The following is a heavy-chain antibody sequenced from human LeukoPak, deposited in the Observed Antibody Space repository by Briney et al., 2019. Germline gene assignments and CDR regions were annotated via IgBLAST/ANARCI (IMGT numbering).Heavy chain of an antibody. V-gene: IGHV5-51*01. Sequence: GESLKISCKGSGYSFTSYWIGWVLQMPGKGLEWVGLIYPGDSDTRYSPSFQGQVTMSADKSISTAYLQWSSLKASDTAMYYCARYYGGNTFDIWGQGTMVTVSS. D-gene: IGHD3-10*01. CDR2: IYPGDSDT. J-gene: IGHJ3*02. CDR3: ARYYGGNTFDI. CDR1: GYSFTSYW.